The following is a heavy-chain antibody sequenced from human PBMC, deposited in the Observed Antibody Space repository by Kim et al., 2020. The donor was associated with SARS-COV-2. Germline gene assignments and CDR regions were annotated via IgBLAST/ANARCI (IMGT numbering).Heavy chain of an antibody. J-gene: IGHJ4*02. Sequence: SETLSLTCAVYGGSFSGYYWSWIRQPPGKGLEWIGEINHRGSTNYNPSLKSRVTISVDTSKNQFSLKLSSVTAADTAVYYCARGRWVYSNYPHRPFDYWGQGTLVTVSS. V-gene: IGHV4-34*01. D-gene: IGHD4-4*01. CDR1: GGSFSGYY. CDR3: ARGRWVYSNYPHRPFDY. CDR2: INHRGST.